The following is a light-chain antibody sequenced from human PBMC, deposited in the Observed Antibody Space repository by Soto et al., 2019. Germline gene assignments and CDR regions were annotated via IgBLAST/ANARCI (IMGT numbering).Light chain of an antibody. CDR3: QQYNDWRT. V-gene: IGKV3-15*01. CDR2: GAW. J-gene: IGKJ2*01. Sequence: EIVMTQSPATLSVSLGERATLSCRASQSVGSNLAWYQQKPGQAPRLLIFGAWNRATDIPARFSGSGSGTEFTLTISSLQSEDYAVYYCQQYNDWRTFGQGTKLEIK. CDR1: QSVGSN.